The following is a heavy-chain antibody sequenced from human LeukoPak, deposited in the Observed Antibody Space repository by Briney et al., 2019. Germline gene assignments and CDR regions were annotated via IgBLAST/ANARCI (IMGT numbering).Heavy chain of an antibody. J-gene: IGHJ4*02. V-gene: IGHV3-23*01. D-gene: IGHD3-16*02. CDR1: GFTFSNYA. CDR2: ISGSGGST. CDR3: AKGRGYYDYVWGSYRSQGFDY. Sequence: GSLRLSCAASGFTFSNYAMSWVRQAPGEGLEWVSAISGSGGSTYYADSVKGRFTISRDNSKNTLYLQMNSLRAEDTAVYYCAKGRGYYDYVWGSYRSQGFDYWGQGTLVTVSS.